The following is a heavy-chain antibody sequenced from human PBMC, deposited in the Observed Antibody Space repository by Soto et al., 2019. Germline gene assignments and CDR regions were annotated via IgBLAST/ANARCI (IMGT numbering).Heavy chain of an antibody. V-gene: IGHV4-31*03. J-gene: IGHJ6*02. D-gene: IGHD6-6*01. CDR2: IYSNGDT. CDR3: ARRGGGSSGYYYYAMDV. Sequence: SETLSLTCSVSSDSMNSGGYYWSCIRQHPGKGLEWIGYIYSNGDTYYNPSLKSRVTISVDTSKNQFSLNLTSVTAADTAVYYCARRGGGSSGYYYYAMDVWGQGTTVTVSS. CDR1: SDSMNSGGYY.